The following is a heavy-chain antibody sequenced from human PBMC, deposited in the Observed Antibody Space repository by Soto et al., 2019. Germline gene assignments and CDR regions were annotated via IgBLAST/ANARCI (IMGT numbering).Heavy chain of an antibody. V-gene: IGHV5-51*01. CDR1: GYSFTSYW. Sequence: LGESLKISCKGSGYSFTSYWIGWVRQMPGKGLEWMGVIYPDDSETRYSPSFQGQVTISADKSISTAYLQWSSLKASDTAMYYWARHKARYYDILTGPSYYYGMDVWGQGTTVTVSS. D-gene: IGHD3-9*01. CDR2: IYPDDSET. CDR3: ARHKARYYDILTGPSYYYGMDV. J-gene: IGHJ6*02.